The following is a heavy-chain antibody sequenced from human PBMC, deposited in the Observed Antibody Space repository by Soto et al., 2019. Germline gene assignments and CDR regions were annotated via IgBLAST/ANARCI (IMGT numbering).Heavy chain of an antibody. D-gene: IGHD1-1*01. CDR3: ARKTGAQGPMDY. CDR2: IYPGDSDT. Sequence: PGESLKISCKGSGYSFTSYWIAWVRQMPGTGLQWMGIIYPGDSDTRYSPSFQGQVTISADRSISTAYLQWSSLKASDTAIYYCARKTGAQGPMDYWGQGTLVTVSS. CDR1: GYSFTSYW. V-gene: IGHV5-51*01. J-gene: IGHJ4*02.